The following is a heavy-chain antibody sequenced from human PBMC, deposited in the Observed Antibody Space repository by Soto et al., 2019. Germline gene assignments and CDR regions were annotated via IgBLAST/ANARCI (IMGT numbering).Heavy chain of an antibody. V-gene: IGHV3-48*02. D-gene: IGHD6-6*01. CDR1: GFTFSSYS. CDR2: ISSSSSTI. Sequence: GGSLRLSCAASGFTFSSYSMNWVRQAPGKGLEWVSYISSSSSTIYYADSVKGRFTIPRDNAKNSLYLQMNSLRDEDTAVYYCARPEYSSSSYGMDVWGQGTTVPVPS. CDR3: ARPEYSSSSYGMDV. J-gene: IGHJ6*02.